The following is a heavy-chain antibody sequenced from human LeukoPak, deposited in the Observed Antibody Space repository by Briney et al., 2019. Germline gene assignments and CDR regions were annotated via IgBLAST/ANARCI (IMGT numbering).Heavy chain of an antibody. CDR3: AGFGPPSCSGGSYLFDY. CDR1: GGSISRGGYY. CDR2: IYYSGST. Sequence: SQTLSLTCTVSGGSISRGGYYCSWIRQHPEKGLEWIGYIYYSGSTYYNPSLKSRVTISVDTSKNQFSLKVTSVTAADTAVYYCAGFGPPSCSGGSYLFDYWGQGTLVTVSS. J-gene: IGHJ4*02. V-gene: IGHV4-31*03. D-gene: IGHD2-15*01.